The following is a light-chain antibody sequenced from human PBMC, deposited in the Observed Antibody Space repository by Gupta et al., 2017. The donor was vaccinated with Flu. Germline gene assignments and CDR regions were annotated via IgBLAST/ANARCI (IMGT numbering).Light chain of an antibody. V-gene: IGLV1-40*01. CDR1: SSDIGAAYD. J-gene: IGLJ2*01. Sequence: QSVLTQPPSVSGAPGQRVTISCTVSSSDIGAAYDVHWYQHLPGTAPRLLIYGNSNRPSGVPDRFSGSKSGTSASLAITGLQAEDEADYYCQSYDSSLSGSVFGGGTKLTVL. CDR3: QSYDSSLSGSV. CDR2: GNS.